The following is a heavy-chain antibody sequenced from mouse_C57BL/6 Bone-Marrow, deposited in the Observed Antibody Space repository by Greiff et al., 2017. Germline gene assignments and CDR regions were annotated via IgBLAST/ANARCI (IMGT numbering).Heavy chain of an antibody. D-gene: IGHD2-5*01. CDR1: GYTFTSYW. J-gene: IGHJ1*03. CDR3: ASSNSWYFDV. CDR2: IDPSDSET. V-gene: IGHV1-52*01. Sequence: QVQLQQPGAELVRPGSSVKLSCKASGYTFTSYWMHWVTPRPIQGLEWIGNIDPSDSETHYQQKFKDKATLNVDKSSSTAYMQLRSLTSEDSAVYYCASSNSWYFDVWGTGTTVTVSS.